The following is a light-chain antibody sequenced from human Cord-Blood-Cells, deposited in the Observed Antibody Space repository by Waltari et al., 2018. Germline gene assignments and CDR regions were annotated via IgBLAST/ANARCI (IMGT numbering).Light chain of an antibody. Sequence: QSALTQPASVSGSPGPSITISCTGTSSDVASYNLVSWYQQHPGKAPKLMIYEGSKRPSGVSNRFSGSKSGNTASLTISGLQAEDEADYYCCSYAGSSTYVFGTGTKVTVL. CDR1: SSDVASYNL. CDR2: EGS. J-gene: IGLJ1*01. V-gene: IGLV2-23*01. CDR3: CSYAGSSTYV.